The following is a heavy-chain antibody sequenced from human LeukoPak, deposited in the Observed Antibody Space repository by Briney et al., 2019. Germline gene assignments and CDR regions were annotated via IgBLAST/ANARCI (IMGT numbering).Heavy chain of an antibody. V-gene: IGHV3-15*01. CDR3: TTAPSGYAYMNGWHLDY. CDR1: GFTFNYAW. CDR2: IKSKTDGETT. Sequence: GGSLRLSCAASGFTFNYAWMSWVRRAPGKGLEWVGRIKSKTDGETTDYAATVKGRFTISRDDSKNTLYLQMNSLKTEDTALYYCTTAPSGYAYMNGWHLDYWGQGALVTVSS. D-gene: IGHD5-18*01. J-gene: IGHJ4*02.